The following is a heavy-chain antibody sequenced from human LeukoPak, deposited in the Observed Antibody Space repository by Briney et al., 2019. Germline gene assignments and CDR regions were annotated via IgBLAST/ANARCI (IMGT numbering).Heavy chain of an antibody. CDR2: ISGSGGST. CDR1: GFTFSSSYA. J-gene: IGHJ3*02. Sequence: EGSLRLSCAASGFTFSSSYAMSWVRQPPGKGLEWVSGISGSGGSTYYADSVQGRFTISRDNSKNTLYLQMNSLRAEDTAVYYCARRPAMGAANDAFDIWGQGTMVTVSS. CDR3: ARRPAMGAANDAFDI. V-gene: IGHV3-23*01. D-gene: IGHD1-26*01.